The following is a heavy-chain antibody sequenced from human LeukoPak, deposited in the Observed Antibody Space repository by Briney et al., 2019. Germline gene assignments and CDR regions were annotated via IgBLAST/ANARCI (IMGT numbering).Heavy chain of an antibody. CDR2: ISWNDEK. V-gene: IGHV2-5*01. D-gene: IGHD5-18*01. Sequence: SGPTLVNPTQTLTLTCTFSGFSLSTTGEGVGWIRQPPGKALEWLALISWNDEKRYSPSLKSRVTISKDTSKNEVVLTLTNLDPVDTATYFCAHQSPYSFGYFIVRAFDSRGQGTLVTVSS. CDR3: AHQSPYSFGYFIVRAFDS. J-gene: IGHJ4*02. CDR1: GFSLSTTGEG.